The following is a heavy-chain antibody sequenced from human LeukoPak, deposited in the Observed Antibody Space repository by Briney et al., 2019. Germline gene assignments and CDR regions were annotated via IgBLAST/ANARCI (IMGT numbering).Heavy chain of an antibody. CDR2: ISGSGGST. V-gene: IGHV3-23*01. CDR1: GFTVSSNY. Sequence: GGSLRLYCAASGFTVSSNYMSWVRQAPGKGLEWVSAISGSGGSTYYADSVKGRFTISRDNSKNTLYLQMNSLRAEDTAVYYCAKGTNRYSSPNWFDPWGQGTLVTVSS. J-gene: IGHJ5*02. D-gene: IGHD6-13*01. CDR3: AKGTNRYSSPNWFDP.